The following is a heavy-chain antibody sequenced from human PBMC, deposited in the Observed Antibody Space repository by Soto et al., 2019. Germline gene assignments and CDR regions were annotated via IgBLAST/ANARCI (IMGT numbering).Heavy chain of an antibody. V-gene: IGHV1-69*13. J-gene: IGHJ6*02. CDR3: ASTDFWSGYYPHCDYYYGMDV. CDR2: IIPFFGTA. Sequence: SVKVACKASAGTFSSYAISCLRQAPGEGREWRVGIIPFFGTANYAQNFQSRVTITADESTSTAYMELSSLRSEDTAVYYCASTDFWSGYYPHCDYYYGMDVWGQGTTVTVSS. D-gene: IGHD3-3*01. CDR1: AGTFSSYA.